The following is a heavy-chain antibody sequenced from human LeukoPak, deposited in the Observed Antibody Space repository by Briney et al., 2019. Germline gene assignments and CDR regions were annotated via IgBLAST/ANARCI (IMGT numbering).Heavy chain of an antibody. CDR1: GFTFDDYT. Sequence: GGSLRLSCAASGFTFDDYTMHWVRQAPGKGLEWVSLISWDGGSTYYADSVKGRFTISRDNSKNSLYLQMNSLRTEDTALYYCAKGSGWPVPYYYYYMDVWGKGTTVTISS. V-gene: IGHV3-43*01. CDR2: ISWDGGST. D-gene: IGHD6-19*01. J-gene: IGHJ6*03. CDR3: AKGSGWPVPYYYYYMDV.